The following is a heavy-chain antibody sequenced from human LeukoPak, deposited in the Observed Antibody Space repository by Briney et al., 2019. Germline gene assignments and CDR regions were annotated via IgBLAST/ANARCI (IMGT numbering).Heavy chain of an antibody. CDR3: ARAGRPGVPRNWYFDL. CDR1: GGSISSYY. Sequence: SETLSLTCTVSGGSISSYYWSWIRQPSGKGLEWIGYIYYSGSTNYNPSLKSRVTISVDTSKNQFSLKLSSVTAADTAVYYCARAGRPGVPRNWYFDLWGRGTLVTVSS. CDR2: IYYSGST. D-gene: IGHD3-10*01. V-gene: IGHV4-59*01. J-gene: IGHJ2*01.